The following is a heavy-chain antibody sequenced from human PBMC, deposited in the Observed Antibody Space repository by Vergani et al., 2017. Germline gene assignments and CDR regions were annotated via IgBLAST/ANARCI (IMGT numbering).Heavy chain of an antibody. CDR2: IYTSGST. D-gene: IGHD3-9*01. Sequence: QVQLQESGPGLVKPSQTLSLTCTVSGGSISSGSYYWSWIRQPAGKGLEWIGRIYTSGSTNYNPSLKSRVTISVDTSKNQFSLKLSSVTAADTAVYYCARGNILTGYNWFDPWGQGTLVTVSS. CDR3: ARGNILTGYNWFDP. CDR1: GGSISSGSYY. J-gene: IGHJ5*02. V-gene: IGHV4-61*02.